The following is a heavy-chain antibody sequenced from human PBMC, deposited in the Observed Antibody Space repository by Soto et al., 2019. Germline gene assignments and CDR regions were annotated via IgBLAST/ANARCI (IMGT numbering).Heavy chain of an antibody. CDR2: IYSGGST. V-gene: IGHV3-66*01. CDR3: AREGTVTTPYYYYYMDV. D-gene: IGHD4-17*01. J-gene: IGHJ6*03. Sequence: GGSLRLSCAASGFTVSSNYMSWVRQAPGKGLEWVSVIYSGGSTYYADSVKGRFTISRDNSKNTLYLQMNSLRAEDTAVYYCAREGTVTTPYYYYYMDVWGKGTTVTVSS. CDR1: GFTVSSNY.